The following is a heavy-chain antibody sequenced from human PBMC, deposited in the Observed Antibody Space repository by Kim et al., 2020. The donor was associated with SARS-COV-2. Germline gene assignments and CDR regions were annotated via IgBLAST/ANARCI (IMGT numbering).Heavy chain of an antibody. CDR2: IYYSGST. CDR1: GGSISSYY. Sequence: SETLSLTCTVSGGSISSYYWSWIRQPPGKGLEWIGYIYYSGSTNYNPSLKSRVTISVDTSKNQFSLKLSSVTAADTAVYYCARGLWGGPLDYWGQGTLVTVSS. V-gene: IGHV4-59*01. D-gene: IGHD3-10*01. J-gene: IGHJ4*02. CDR3: ARGLWGGPLDY.